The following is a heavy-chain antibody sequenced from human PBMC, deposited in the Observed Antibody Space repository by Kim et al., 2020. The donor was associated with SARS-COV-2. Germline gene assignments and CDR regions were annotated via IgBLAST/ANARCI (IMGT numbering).Heavy chain of an antibody. V-gene: IGHV1-8*01. J-gene: IGHJ6*02. D-gene: IGHD2-2*01. Sequence: ASVKVSCKASGYTFTSYDINWVRQATGQGLEWMGWMNPNSGNTGYAQKFQGRVTMTRNTSISTAYMELSSLRSEDTAVYYCATPPWYQLPNYYGMDVWGQGTTVTVSS. CDR3: ATPPWYQLPNYYGMDV. CDR2: MNPNSGNT. CDR1: GYTFTSYD.